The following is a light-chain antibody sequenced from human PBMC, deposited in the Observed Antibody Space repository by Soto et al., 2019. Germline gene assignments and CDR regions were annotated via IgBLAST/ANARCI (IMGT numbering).Light chain of an antibody. J-gene: IGKJ4*01. CDR1: QGIGND. Sequence: AIQMAQSPSSLSASVGDRVTITCRASQGIGNDVGWFQQKPGKAPKLLIYAAATFQSGVPSSFSGSRSGTDFTLTISSLQPEDFATYYCLQDHNYPLTFGGGTKVEIK. CDR2: AAA. CDR3: LQDHNYPLT. V-gene: IGKV1-6*02.